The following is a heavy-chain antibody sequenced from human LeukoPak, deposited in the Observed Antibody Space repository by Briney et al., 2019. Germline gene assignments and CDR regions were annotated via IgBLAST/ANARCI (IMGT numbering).Heavy chain of an antibody. CDR2: IYYSGST. J-gene: IGHJ4*02. CDR1: GGSISSSSYY. CDR3: ARRFRYYDSSGYEY. Sequence: SETLSLTCTVSGGSISSSSYYWGWIRQPPGKGLEWIGSIYYSGSTYYNPSLKSRVTMSVDTSKNQFSLKLSSVTAADTAVYYCARRFRYYDSSGYEYWGQGTLVTVSS. V-gene: IGHV4-39*01. D-gene: IGHD3-22*01.